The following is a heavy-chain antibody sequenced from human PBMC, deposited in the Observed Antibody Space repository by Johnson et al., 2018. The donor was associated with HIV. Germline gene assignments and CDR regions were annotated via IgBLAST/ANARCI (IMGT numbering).Heavy chain of an antibody. D-gene: IGHD2-15*01. CDR3: ARSKDCSGGSCPDAFDI. CDR2: IKEDGSQR. V-gene: IGHV3-7*02. Sequence: VQLVESGGGLVQPGGSLRLSCAASGFSFSSKWMNWVRQAPGKGLEWVANIKEDGSQRYYVDSVRGRFTISRDNAKNSLYLQMNSLSAEDTAVYYCARSKDCSGGSCPDAFDIWGQGTMLIVSS. CDR1: GFSFSSKW. J-gene: IGHJ3*02.